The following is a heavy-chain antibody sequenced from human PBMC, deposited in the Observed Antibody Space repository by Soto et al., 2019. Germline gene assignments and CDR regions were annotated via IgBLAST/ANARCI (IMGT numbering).Heavy chain of an antibody. CDR3: AREGPGTSSWYVDS. J-gene: IGHJ4*02. D-gene: IGHD6-13*01. CDR1: GFTFSSYG. CDR2: IRNSRSYI. Sequence: PGGSLRLSCAASGFTFSSYGMHWVRQAPGKGLEWLSYIRNSRSYINYADSVKGRFTISRDNAKNSLYLQMNRLRVEDTAVYYCAREGPGTSSWYVDSWGQGTLVTVSS. V-gene: IGHV3-21*04.